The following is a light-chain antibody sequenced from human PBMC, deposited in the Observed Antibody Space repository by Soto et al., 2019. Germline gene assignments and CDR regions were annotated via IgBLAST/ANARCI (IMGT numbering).Light chain of an antibody. CDR3: CSYTSSSTYV. CDR1: SSNGGSYNL. J-gene: IGLJ1*01. V-gene: IGLV2-23*01. CDR2: EGN. Sequence: SALTQPASVSGSPGQSITISCTGTSSNGGSYNLVSWYQQHPGKAPKLMIYEGNKRPSGVSKRFSGSKSGNTASLTISGLQAEDEADYYCCSYTSSSTYVYGTGTKVTVL.